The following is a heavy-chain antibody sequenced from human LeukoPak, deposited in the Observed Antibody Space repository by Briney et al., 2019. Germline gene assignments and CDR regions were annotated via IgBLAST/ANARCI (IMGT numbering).Heavy chain of an antibody. J-gene: IGHJ3*02. V-gene: IGHV1-2*02. CDR3: TRDGGFDI. Sequence: ASVKVSCKASGYTFTDYYMHWVRQAPGQGLEWMGWINPNGGDTNSAQKFQGRVTMTRDTSISTAYMELSRLRSDDTAVYYCTRDGGFDIWGQGTVVTVSS. D-gene: IGHD3-3*01. CDR1: GYTFTDYY. CDR2: INPNGGDT.